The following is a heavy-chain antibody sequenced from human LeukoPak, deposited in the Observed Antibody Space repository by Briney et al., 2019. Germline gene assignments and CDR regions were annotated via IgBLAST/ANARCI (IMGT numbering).Heavy chain of an antibody. CDR2: ISYDGSKK. CDR3: AKDRAGGPYDILTGYLDY. CDR1: GFTFSSYG. D-gene: IGHD3-9*01. Sequence: PGRSLRLSCAASGFTFSSYGMYWVRQAPGKGLEWVAVISYDGSKKYYADSVKGRFTISRDNSKNTLYLQMNSLRAEDTAVYYWAKDRAGGPYDILTGYLDYWGQGTLVTVSS. J-gene: IGHJ4*02. V-gene: IGHV3-30*18.